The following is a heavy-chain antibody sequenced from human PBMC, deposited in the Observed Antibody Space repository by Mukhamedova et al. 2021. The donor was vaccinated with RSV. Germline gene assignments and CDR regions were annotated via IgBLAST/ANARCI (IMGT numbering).Heavy chain of an antibody. J-gene: IGHJ4*02. CDR3: ATVHYSGNSRVCASDY. Sequence: TYYADSVKGRFTISRDNSKNTLYLQMNSLRAEDTAVYYCATVHYSGNSRVCASDYWGQ. V-gene: IGHV3-23*01. D-gene: IGHD1-26*01. CDR2: T.